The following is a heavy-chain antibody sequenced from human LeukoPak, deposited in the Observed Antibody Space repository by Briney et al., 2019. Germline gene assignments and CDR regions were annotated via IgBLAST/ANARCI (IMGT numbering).Heavy chain of an antibody. CDR1: GGTFSSYA. CDR2: IIPFFGTA. D-gene: IGHD3-22*01. J-gene: IGHJ5*02. CDR3: ARKVPNDSSGYYYRGQFDP. Sequence: ASVKVSCKASGGTFSSYAISWVRQAPGQGLEWMGGIIPFFGTANYAQKFQGRVTITADKSTSTAYMELSSLRSEDTAVYYCARKVPNDSSGYYYRGQFDPWGQGTLVTVSS. V-gene: IGHV1-69*06.